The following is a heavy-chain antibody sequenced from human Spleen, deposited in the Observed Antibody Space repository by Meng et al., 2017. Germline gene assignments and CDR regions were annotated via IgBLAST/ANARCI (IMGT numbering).Heavy chain of an antibody. V-gene: IGHV4-34*01. CDR1: GGSFSDYY. D-gene: IGHD4-11*01. Sequence: SETLSLTCVVSGGSFSDYYWSWIRQPPGKGLEWIGEINHSGSTNYNPSLESRATISVDTSQNNLSLKLSSVTAADSAVYYCARGPTTMAQDFDYWGQGTMVTVSS. CDR3: ARGPTTMAQDFDY. CDR2: INHSGST. J-gene: IGHJ4*02.